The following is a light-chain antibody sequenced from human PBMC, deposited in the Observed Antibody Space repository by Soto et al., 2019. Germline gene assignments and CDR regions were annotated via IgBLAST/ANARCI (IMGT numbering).Light chain of an antibody. CDR3: AAWDDSLSGVA. CDR2: RNN. Sequence: QSVVTQLPSASGTPGQRVTISCSGSSSNIGSNYVYWYQQLPGTAPKLLISRNNQRPSGVPDRFSGSKSGTSASLAISGLRSEDEADYYCAAWDDSLSGVAFGGGTKVTVL. CDR1: SSNIGSNY. V-gene: IGLV1-47*01. J-gene: IGLJ2*01.